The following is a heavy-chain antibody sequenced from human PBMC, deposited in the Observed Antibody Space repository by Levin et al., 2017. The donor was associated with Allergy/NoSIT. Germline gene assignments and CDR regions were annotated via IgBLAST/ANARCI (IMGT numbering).Heavy chain of an antibody. V-gene: IGHV3-73*01. Sequence: KVSCAASGFTFSGSAMHWVRQASGKGLEWVGHIRSKANNYATAYTASVKGRFIISRDDSKNTAYLQMNSLKTEDTAVYYCTRLTDSSSWDWFDPWGQGTLVTVSS. CDR1: GFTFSGSA. CDR3: TRLTDSSSWDWFDP. CDR2: IRSKANNYAT. J-gene: IGHJ5*02. D-gene: IGHD6-13*01.